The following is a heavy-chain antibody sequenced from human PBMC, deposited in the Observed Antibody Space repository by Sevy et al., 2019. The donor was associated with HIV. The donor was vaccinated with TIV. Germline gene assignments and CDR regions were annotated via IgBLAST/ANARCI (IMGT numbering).Heavy chain of an antibody. CDR1: GFTFRSVW. CDR2: TRSRADGATT. CDR3: ATGDTSGYYWSSFNY. J-gene: IGHJ4*02. Sequence: GGSLRLSCAASGFTFRSVWMNWVRQAPGKGLEWVGHTRSRADGATTDFGGPVKGRFSISRDDSRNMFFLQMDGLKTEDTAVYYCATGDTSGYYWSSFNYWGQGTQVTVSS. V-gene: IGHV3-15*01. D-gene: IGHD3-3*01.